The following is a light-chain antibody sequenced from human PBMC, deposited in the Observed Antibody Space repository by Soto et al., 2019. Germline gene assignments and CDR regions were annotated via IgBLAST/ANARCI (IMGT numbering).Light chain of an antibody. J-gene: IGKJ3*01. CDR2: DTS. CDR1: QGIGST. CDR3: QQYNNWPFT. Sequence: EIVLTHSPSPLSVSPGEAATLSCRASQGIGSTLAWYQHKPGQTPRLLIYDTSTRATGIPASFIGNGSGTEFTLTASSLQPEDFAVYYCQQYNNWPFTFGPGTKVDIK. V-gene: IGKV3-15*01.